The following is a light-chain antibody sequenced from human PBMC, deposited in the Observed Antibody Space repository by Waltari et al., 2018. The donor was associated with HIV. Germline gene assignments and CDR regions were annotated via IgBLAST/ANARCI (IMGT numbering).Light chain of an antibody. Sequence: QSVLTQPPSVSAAPGQKVTISCSGSSSNIGNTYVSWYQQLPGTAPKLLIYDNNKRPSVIPDRFSGSKSGTSATLGITGRQTGDEADYYCGTCDSSLSAGVFGGGTKLTVL. CDR3: GTCDSSLSAGV. J-gene: IGLJ2*01. V-gene: IGLV1-51*01. CDR2: DNN. CDR1: SSNIGNTY.